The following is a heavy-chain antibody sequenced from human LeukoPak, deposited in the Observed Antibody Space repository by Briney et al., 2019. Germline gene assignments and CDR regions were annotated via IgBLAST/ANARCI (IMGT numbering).Heavy chain of an antibody. CDR2: IIPIFGTA. D-gene: IGHD3-22*01. J-gene: IGHJ5*02. CDR3: ARGAPDYYDSSGWFDP. Sequence: ASVKVSCKASGGTFISYAISWVRQAPGQGLEWMGGIIPIFGTANYAQKFQGRVTITADESTSTAYMELSSLRSEDTAVYYCARGAPDYYDSSGWFDPWGQGTLVTVSS. V-gene: IGHV1-69*13. CDR1: GGTFISYA.